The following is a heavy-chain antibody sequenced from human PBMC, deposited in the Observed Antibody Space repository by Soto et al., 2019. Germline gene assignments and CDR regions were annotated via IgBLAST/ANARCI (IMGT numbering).Heavy chain of an antibody. CDR2: INHSGRT. CDR1: GGSFSGYY. Sequence: QVQLQQWGAGLLKPSETLSLTCAVYGGSFSGYYWSWIRQPPGKGLEWIGEINHSGRTNYNPSLKRRVTISVDTSKNQFSLKLSSVTAADTAVYYCARALGGSWGQGTLVTVSS. V-gene: IGHV4-34*01. CDR3: ARALGGS. J-gene: IGHJ4*02. D-gene: IGHD1-26*01.